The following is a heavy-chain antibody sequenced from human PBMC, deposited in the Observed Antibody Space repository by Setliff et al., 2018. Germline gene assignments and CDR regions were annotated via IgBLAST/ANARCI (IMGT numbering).Heavy chain of an antibody. J-gene: IGHJ4*02. CDR2: LSDDGSSD. D-gene: IGHD3-3*01. V-gene: IGHV3-30*03. CDR3: AGQGPIFGSGLIPGFDQ. Sequence: PGGSLRLSCAASGFTVSSFSMHWVRQAPVKGLDWVATLSDDGSSDFYADSVKGRFTTSRDNSKNTLSLQMSSLRTEDTAIYFCAGQGPIFGSGLIPGFDQWGQGTMVTVSS. CDR1: GFTVSSFS.